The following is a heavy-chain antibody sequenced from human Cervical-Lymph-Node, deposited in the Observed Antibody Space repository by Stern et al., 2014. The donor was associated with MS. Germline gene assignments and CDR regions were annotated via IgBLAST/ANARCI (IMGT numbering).Heavy chain of an antibody. CDR1: GFKFSINW. D-gene: IGHD1-14*01. V-gene: IGHV5-51*01. CDR3: ARQTTAWASDV. CDR2: IYPGDSET. Sequence: EVQLLESGAELIRPGGSLKISCKGAGFKFSINWIAWVRQMPGEGLEWMGIIYPGDSETRYSPSFQGQVTMSADKSTSTAYLQWSSLNASDTAMYFCARQTTAWASDVWGQGTLVTVSS. J-gene: IGHJ4*02.